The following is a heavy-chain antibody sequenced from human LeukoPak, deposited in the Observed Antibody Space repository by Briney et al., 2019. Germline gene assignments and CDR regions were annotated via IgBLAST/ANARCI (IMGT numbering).Heavy chain of an antibody. V-gene: IGHV4-59*01. J-gene: IGHJ6*03. D-gene: IGHD6-13*01. CDR1: GGSISSYY. Sequence: SETLSLTCTVSGGSISSYYWSWIRQPPGKGLEWIGYIYYSGSTNYNPSLKSRVTISVDTSKNQFSLKLSSVTAADTAVYYCARESSSWPYYYYYYMDVWGKGTTVTISS. CDR2: IYYSGST. CDR3: ARESSSWPYYYYYYMDV.